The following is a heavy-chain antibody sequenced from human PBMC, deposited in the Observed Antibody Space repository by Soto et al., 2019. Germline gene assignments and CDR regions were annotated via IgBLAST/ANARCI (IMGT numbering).Heavy chain of an antibody. CDR2: FDPEDGET. D-gene: IGHD1-1*01. CDR1: VYTLPELS. J-gene: IGHJ4*02. V-gene: IGHV1-24*01. CDR3: ATDLNALLDY. Sequence: ASVRVSYRVSVYTLPELSMHWVRQAPGKGLEWMGGFDPEDGETIYAQKFQGRVTMTEDTSTDTAYMELSSLRSEDTAVYYCATDLNALLDYWGQGTLVTVS.